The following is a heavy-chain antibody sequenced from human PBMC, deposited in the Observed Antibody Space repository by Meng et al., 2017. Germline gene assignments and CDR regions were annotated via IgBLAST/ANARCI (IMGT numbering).Heavy chain of an antibody. V-gene: IGHV4-59*01. J-gene: IGHJ4*02. CDR1: GGSISSYY. D-gene: IGHD1-26*01. CDR2: IYYSGST. CDR3: ARDHSGSYPN. Sequence: QGQLQESGPGLVKPSETLSLTCTVSGGSISSYYWSWIRQPPGKGLEWIGYIYYSGSTNYNPSLKSRVTISVDTSKNQFSLKLSSVTAADTAVYYCARDHSGSYPNWGQGTLVTVSS.